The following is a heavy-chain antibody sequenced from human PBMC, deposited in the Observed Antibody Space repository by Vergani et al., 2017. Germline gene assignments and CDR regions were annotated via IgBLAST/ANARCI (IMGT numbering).Heavy chain of an antibody. CDR1: GYTFTSYY. Sequence: QVQLVQSGAEVKKPGASVKVSCKASGYTFTSYYMHWVRQAPGQGLEWMGIINPSGGSTSYAQKFQGRVTITADESTSTAYMELSSLRSEDTAVYYCARGRELLLYDEASDAFDIWGQGTMVTVSS. CDR2: INPSGGST. CDR3: ARGRELLLYDEASDAFDI. D-gene: IGHD1-26*01. J-gene: IGHJ3*02. V-gene: IGHV1-46*01.